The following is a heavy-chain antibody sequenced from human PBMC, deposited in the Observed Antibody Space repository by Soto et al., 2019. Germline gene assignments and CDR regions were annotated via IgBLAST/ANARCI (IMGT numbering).Heavy chain of an antibody. CDR3: AKDHGSSGYSSGWYRYYYYYYGMDV. CDR2: ISYDGSNK. Sequence: QVQLVESGGGVVQPGRSLRLSCAASGFTFSSYGMHWVRQAPGKGLEWVAVISYDGSNKYYADSVKGRFTISRDNSKNTLYLQQNSLRAEDTAVYYCAKDHGSSGYSSGWYRYYYYYYGMDVWGQGTTVTVSS. CDR1: GFTFSSYG. J-gene: IGHJ6*02. V-gene: IGHV3-30*18. D-gene: IGHD6-19*01.